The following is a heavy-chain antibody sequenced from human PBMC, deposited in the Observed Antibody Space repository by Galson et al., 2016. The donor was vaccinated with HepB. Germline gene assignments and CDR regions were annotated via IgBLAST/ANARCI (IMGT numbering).Heavy chain of an antibody. Sequence: SLRLSCAASGFTFSSCWMSWVRQAPGKGLEWVANIKQDGSEKYYVDSVKGRFSISRDNAKNSMFLQMNSLRAEDTAVYYFARDSRYCTSIGCKGAAFDIWGQGTLVTVSS. CDR2: IKQDGSEK. CDR1: GFTFSSCW. CDR3: ARDSRYCTSIGCKGAAFDI. V-gene: IGHV3-7*01. J-gene: IGHJ3*02. D-gene: IGHD2-8*01.